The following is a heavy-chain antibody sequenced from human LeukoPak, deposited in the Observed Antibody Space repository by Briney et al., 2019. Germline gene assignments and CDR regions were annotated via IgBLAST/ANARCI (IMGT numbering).Heavy chain of an antibody. D-gene: IGHD3-10*01. CDR3: ARDRLFSVRGVIIRASFDY. CDR1: GFTFSSYE. J-gene: IGHJ4*02. V-gene: IGHV3-48*03. CDR2: ISSSGSTI. Sequence: PGGSLRLSCAASGFTFSSYEMNWVRQAPGKGLEWVSYISSSGSTIYYADSVKGRFTISRDNAKNSLYLQMNSLRAEDTAVYYCARDRLFSVRGVIIRASFDYWGQGTLVTVSS.